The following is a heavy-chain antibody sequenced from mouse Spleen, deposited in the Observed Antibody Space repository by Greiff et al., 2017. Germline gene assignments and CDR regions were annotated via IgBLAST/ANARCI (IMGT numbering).Heavy chain of an antibody. Sequence: VQLQQSGPELVKPGASVKISCKASGYTFTDYYMNWVKQSHGKSLEWIGDINPNNGGTSYNQKFKGKATLTVDKSSSTAYMELRSLTSEDSAVYYCAREGSKVVATPYYAMDYWGQGTSVTVSS. CDR2: INPNNGGT. J-gene: IGHJ4*01. CDR1: GYTFTDYY. V-gene: IGHV1-26*01. D-gene: IGHD1-1*01. CDR3: AREGSKVVATPYYAMDY.